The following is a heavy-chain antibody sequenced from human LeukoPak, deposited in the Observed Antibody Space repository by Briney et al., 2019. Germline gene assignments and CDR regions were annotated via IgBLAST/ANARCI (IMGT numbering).Heavy chain of an antibody. CDR1: GYSFTSYW. V-gene: IGHV5-51*01. D-gene: IGHD1-26*01. CDR2: IYPGDSDT. Sequence: GESLRFSCKGSGYSFTSYWIGWVRQMPGKGLEWMGIIYPGDSDTRYSPSFQGQVTISADKSISTAYLQWSSLKASDTAMYYCARPIVGATTTHGALLNWGQGTLVTVSS. J-gene: IGHJ4*02. CDR3: ARPIVGATTTHGALLN.